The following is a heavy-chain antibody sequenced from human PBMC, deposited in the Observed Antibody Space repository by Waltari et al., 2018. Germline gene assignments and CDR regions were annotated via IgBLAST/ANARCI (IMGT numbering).Heavy chain of an antibody. V-gene: IGHV3-30*02. J-gene: IGHJ4*02. CDR1: GFTFSSYG. CDR2: IRYDGSNK. Sequence: QVQLVESGGGVVQPGGSLRLSCAASGFTFSSYGMHWVRQAPGKGLEGVAFIRYDGSNKYYADSVKGRFTISRDNSKNTLYLQMNSLRAEDTAVYYCAKDLRMFGSGWYGGNYFDYWGQGTLVTVSS. D-gene: IGHD6-19*01. CDR3: AKDLRMFGSGWYGGNYFDY.